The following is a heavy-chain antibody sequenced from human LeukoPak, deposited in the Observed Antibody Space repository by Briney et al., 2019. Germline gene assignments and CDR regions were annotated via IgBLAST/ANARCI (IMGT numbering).Heavy chain of an antibody. V-gene: IGHV4-59*01. CDR1: GASISSYY. CDR2: IYYSGST. CDR3: ARDGSGTYYNDRLYSENWFDH. Sequence: SETLSLTCTVSGASISSYYWSWIRQPPGKRLEWIGYIYYSGSTNYNPSLKSRVTISVDTSKNQFSLKLSSVTAADTAVYYCARDGSGTYYNDRLYSENWFDHWGQGTLVTVSS. D-gene: IGHD3-10*01. J-gene: IGHJ5*02.